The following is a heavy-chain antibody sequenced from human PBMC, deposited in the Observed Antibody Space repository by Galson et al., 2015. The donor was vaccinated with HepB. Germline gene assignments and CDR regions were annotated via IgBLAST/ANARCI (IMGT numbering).Heavy chain of an antibody. CDR1: GLAFNSSW. CDR3: ARDRPMEWYYYDSSGYYY. CDR2: ISSDGSST. J-gene: IGHJ4*02. Sequence: SLRLPCASSGLAFNSSWLHCVRLARAKGLVWVSRISSDGSSTTYADSVKGRFTISRDNAKNTVYLQMNSLRAEDTAVYYCARDRPMEWYYYDSSGYYYWGQGTLVTVSS. D-gene: IGHD3-22*01. V-gene: IGHV3-74*01.